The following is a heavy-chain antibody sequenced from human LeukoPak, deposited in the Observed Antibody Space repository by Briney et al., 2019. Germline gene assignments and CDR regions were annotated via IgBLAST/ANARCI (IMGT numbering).Heavy chain of an antibody. D-gene: IGHD6-6*01. CDR3: ARVTQVVVYGMDV. CDR1: GFTVSSYE. V-gene: IGHV3-48*03. Sequence: GGSLRLSCAASGFTVSSYEMNWVRQAPGKGLEWVSYIVSSGNTISYADSVKGRFTISRDNAKNSLYLQMNSLRAEDTAVYYCARVTQVVVYGMDVWGQGTTVTVSS. J-gene: IGHJ6*02. CDR2: IVSSGNTI.